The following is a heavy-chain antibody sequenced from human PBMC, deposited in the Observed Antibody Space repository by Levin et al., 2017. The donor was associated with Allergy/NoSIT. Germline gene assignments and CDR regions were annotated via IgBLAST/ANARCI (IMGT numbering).Heavy chain of an antibody. Sequence: ASVKVSCKAFGYSFSGYYIHWVRQAPGQGLEWMGWINPDSGATNYAQKFQGRVTMTRDTSISTAYMDVSRLISNDTALYYCARAGYGKGWYDYYGMDVWGQGTTVTVSS. CDR3: ARAGYGKGWYDYYGMDV. CDR2: INPDSGAT. V-gene: IGHV1-2*02. J-gene: IGHJ6*02. CDR1: GYSFSGYY. D-gene: IGHD6-19*01.